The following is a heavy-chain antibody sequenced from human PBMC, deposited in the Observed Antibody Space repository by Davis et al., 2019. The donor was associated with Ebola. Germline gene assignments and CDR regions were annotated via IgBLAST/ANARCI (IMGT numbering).Heavy chain of an antibody. CDR3: ASDASHYDFWSGYFD. V-gene: IGHV1-2*02. J-gene: IGHJ4*02. Sequence: ASVKVSCKASGYTFTGYYMHWVRQAPGQGLEWMGWINPNSGGTNYAQKFQGRVTMTRDTSISTAYMELSRLRSDDTAVYYCASDASHYDFWSGYFDWGQGTLVTVSS. CDR1: GYTFTGYY. D-gene: IGHD3-3*01. CDR2: INPNSGGT.